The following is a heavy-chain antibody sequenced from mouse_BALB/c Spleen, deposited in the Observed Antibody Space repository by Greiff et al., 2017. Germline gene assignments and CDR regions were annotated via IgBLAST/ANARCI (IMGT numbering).Heavy chain of an antibody. D-gene: IGHD1-1*01. Sequence: QVQLQQSGAELAKPGASVKMSCKASGYTFTSYWMHWVKQRPGQGLEWIGYINPSTGYTEYNQKFKDKATLTADKSSSTAYMQLSSLTSEDSAVYYCASFIPSAYWGQGTLVTVSA. CDR3: ASFIPSAY. CDR2: INPSTGYT. J-gene: IGHJ3*01. V-gene: IGHV1-7*01. CDR1: GYTFTSYW.